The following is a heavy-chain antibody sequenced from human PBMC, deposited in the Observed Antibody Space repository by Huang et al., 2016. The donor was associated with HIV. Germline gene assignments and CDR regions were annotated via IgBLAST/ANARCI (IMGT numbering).Heavy chain of an antibody. CDR3: ARSGFGVVITTTLDYYYMDV. CDR1: NYNLGIHG. CDR2: IIVYNGDT. J-gene: IGHJ6*03. Sequence: QVQLVQSGAEVKKPGASVKVSCEASNYNLGIHGISWVRPTPGKGLEWMGWIIVYNGDTKYAQKVQGSVTMTRETSTRTAYMELTSLGFDDTAVYYCARSGFGVVITTTLDYYYMDVWGTGTTVTVSS. V-gene: IGHV1-18*01. D-gene: IGHD3-3*01.